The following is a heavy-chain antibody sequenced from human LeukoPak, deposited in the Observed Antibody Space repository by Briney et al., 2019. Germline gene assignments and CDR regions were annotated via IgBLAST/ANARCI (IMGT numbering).Heavy chain of an antibody. V-gene: IGHV4-39*07. CDR2: MYDRVNT. D-gene: IGHD3-10*01. CDR1: GDSISSGTYY. Sequence: PSETLSLTCTVSGDSISSGTYYWGWIRQPPGKGLEWIGSMYDRVNTYYNPSLKSRVIISIDTSKNQFSLKLTSVTAADTAVYYCAKGGRVGGGITMIRGVRNFYYYMDVWGKGTTVIISS. CDR3: AKGGRVGGGITMIRGVRNFYYYMDV. J-gene: IGHJ6*03.